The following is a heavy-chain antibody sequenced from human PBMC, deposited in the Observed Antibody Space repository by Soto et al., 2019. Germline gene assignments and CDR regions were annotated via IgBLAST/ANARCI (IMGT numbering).Heavy chain of an antibody. CDR1: GFTFRSFG. D-gene: IGHD3-10*01. V-gene: IGHV3-48*01. J-gene: IGHJ4*02. Sequence: GGSLRLSCAASGFTFRSFGFNWVRQAPGKGLEWISYISNVISIIHYADSVKGRFTISRDNAKNSLYLQMNSLRVEDTAVYYCARDWDYYGSGAFDVWGRGTLVTVSS. CDR2: ISNVISII. CDR3: ARDWDYYGSGAFDV.